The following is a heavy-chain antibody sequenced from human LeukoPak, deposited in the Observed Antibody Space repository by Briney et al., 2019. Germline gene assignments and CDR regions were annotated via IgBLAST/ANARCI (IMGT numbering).Heavy chain of an antibody. CDR3: ARHRGSSRYNDY. CDR1: GGSISSGDYY. J-gene: IGHJ4*02. Sequence: SETLSLTCTVSGGSISSGDYYWSWIRQPPGEGLEWIGSIYYTGTTYYNPSLKSRVTIFADTSKNQFSLRLSSVTAADTAIYYCARHRGSSRYNDYWGQGTLVTVSS. V-gene: IGHV4-39*01. D-gene: IGHD6-13*01. CDR2: IYYTGTT.